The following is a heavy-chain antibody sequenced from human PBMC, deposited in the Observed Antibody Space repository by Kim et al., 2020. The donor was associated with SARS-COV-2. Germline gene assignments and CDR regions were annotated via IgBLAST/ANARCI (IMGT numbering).Heavy chain of an antibody. V-gene: IGHV3-13*01. J-gene: IGHJ3*02. CDR3: ARGYSSSWYWAFDI. CDR1: GFTFSSYD. D-gene: IGHD6-13*01. CDR2: IGTAGDT. Sequence: GGSLRLSCAASGFTFSSYDMHWVRQATGKGLEWVSAIGTAGDTYYQGSVKGRFTISRENAKNSLYLQMNSLRAGDTAVYYCARGYSSSWYWAFDIWGQGTMVTVSS.